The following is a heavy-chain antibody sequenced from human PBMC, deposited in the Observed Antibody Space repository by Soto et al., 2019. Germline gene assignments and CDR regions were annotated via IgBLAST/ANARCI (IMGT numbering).Heavy chain of an antibody. CDR2: ISAYNGNT. D-gene: IGHD6-13*01. Sequence: QVQLVQSGAEVKKPGASVKVSCKASGYTFTSYGISWVRQAPGQGLEWMGWISAYNGNTNYAQKLQGRVTMTTDTSKSTAYMERRSLRSDDTAVYYCARDWSSIAAAGTEGDYWGQGTLVTVSS. CDR3: ARDWSSIAAAGTEGDY. V-gene: IGHV1-18*01. CDR1: GYTFTSYG. J-gene: IGHJ4*02.